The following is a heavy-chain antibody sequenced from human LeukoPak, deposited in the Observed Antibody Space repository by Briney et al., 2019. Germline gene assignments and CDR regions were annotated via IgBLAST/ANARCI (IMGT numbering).Heavy chain of an antibody. CDR3: AKVMYHCSSTSCYGSYFDY. J-gene: IGHJ4*02. CDR2: ISGSGGST. V-gene: IGHV3-23*01. D-gene: IGHD2-2*01. Sequence: PGGSLRLSCAASGFTFSSYAMSWVRQAPGKGLKWVSAISGSGGSTYYADSVKGRFTISRDNSKNTLYLQMNSLRAEDTAVYYCAKVMYHCSSTSCYGSYFDYWGQGTLVTVSS. CDR1: GFTFSSYA.